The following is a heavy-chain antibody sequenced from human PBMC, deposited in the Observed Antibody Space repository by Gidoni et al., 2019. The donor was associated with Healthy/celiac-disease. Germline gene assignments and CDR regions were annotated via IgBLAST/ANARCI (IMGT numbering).Heavy chain of an antibody. CDR3: ARDPGYCTNGVCPYFDY. V-gene: IGHV3-33*01. D-gene: IGHD2-8*01. CDR2: IWYDGSNK. J-gene: IGHJ4*02. Sequence: QVQLVESGGGVVQPGRSLRLSCAASGFNSSSSGMHWVRQAPGKGLEWVAVIWYDGSNKYYADSVKGRFTISRDNSKNTLYLQMNSLRAEDTAVYYCARDPGYCTNGVCPYFDYWGQGTLVTVSS. CDR1: GFNSSSSG.